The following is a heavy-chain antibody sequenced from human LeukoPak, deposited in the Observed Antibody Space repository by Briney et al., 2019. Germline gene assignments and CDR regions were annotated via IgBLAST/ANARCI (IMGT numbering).Heavy chain of an antibody. V-gene: IGHV1-2*04. CDR3: ARATGLGYCSSTSCYSSAFDI. CDR2: INPNSGGT. CDR1: GYTFTGYY. D-gene: IGHD2-2*02. Sequence: ASVTVSCKASGYTFTGYYMHWVRQAPGQGREWMGWINPNSGGTNYAQKFQGWVTMTRDTSISTAYMELSRLRSDDTAVYYCARATGLGYCSSTSCYSSAFDIWGQGTMVTVSS. J-gene: IGHJ3*02.